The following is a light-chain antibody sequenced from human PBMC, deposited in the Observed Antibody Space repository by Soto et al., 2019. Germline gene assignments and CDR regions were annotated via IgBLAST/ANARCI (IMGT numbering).Light chain of an antibody. CDR1: QSVSSY. J-gene: IGKJ3*01. V-gene: IGKV3-11*01. Sequence: EIVLTQAPATLSLNPGERATLSCRASQSVSSYLAWYQQKPGQAPRLLIYDASNRATGIPARFSGSGSGTDFTLTISTLEPEDFAVYYCQQRSNWPLFTFGPGTKVDIK. CDR3: QQRSNWPLFT. CDR2: DAS.